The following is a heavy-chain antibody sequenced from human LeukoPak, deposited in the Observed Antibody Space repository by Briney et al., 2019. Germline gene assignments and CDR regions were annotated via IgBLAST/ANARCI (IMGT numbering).Heavy chain of an antibody. Sequence: GGSLRLSCAVSGFTFSDHYMDWVRQTAGKGLEWVARTRNKANGYTTEYAASVKGRFTISRDDSKNSLVLQMNSLKTEDTAVYYCVRVRYSRGWFPFDYWGQGTLVTVSP. J-gene: IGHJ4*02. D-gene: IGHD6-19*01. CDR1: GFTFSDHY. V-gene: IGHV3-72*01. CDR3: VRVRYSRGWFPFDY. CDR2: TRNKANGYTT.